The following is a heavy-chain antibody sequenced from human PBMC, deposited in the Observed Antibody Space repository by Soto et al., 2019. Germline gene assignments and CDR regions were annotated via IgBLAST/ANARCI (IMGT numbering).Heavy chain of an antibody. Sequence: QVQLVQSGAEEKKPGSSVKVSCKASGGTFSTYSISWVRQAPGQGLEWMGGIIPMLGKTNYAQKFQGRVTITADESTSTAYMDLSSLRSDDTAVYYCAKDILEWLFGSGDYYYYGMDVW. CDR2: IIPMLGKT. J-gene: IGHJ6*01. CDR3: AKDILEWLFGSGDYYYYGMDV. CDR1: GGTFSTYS. V-gene: IGHV1-69*12. D-gene: IGHD3-3*01.